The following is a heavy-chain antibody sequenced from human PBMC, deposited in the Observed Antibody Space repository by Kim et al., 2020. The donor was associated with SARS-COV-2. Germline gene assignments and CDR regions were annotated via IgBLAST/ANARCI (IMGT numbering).Heavy chain of an antibody. V-gene: IGHV4-34*01. J-gene: IGHJ6*02. CDR2: INHSGST. CDR3: ARARRGGSSWYYYYGMDV. CDR1: GGSFSGYY. D-gene: IGHD6-13*01. Sequence: SETLSLTCAVYGGSFSGYYWSWIRQPPGKGLEWIGEINHSGSTNYNPSLKSRVTISVDTSKNQFSLKLSSVTAADTAVYYCARARRGGSSWYYYYGMDVWGQGTTVTVSS.